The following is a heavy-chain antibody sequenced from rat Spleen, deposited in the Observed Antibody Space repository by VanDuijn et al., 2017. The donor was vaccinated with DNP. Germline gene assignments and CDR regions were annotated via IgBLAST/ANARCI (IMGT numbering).Heavy chain of an antibody. J-gene: IGHJ2*01. CDR2: IHYDGGTT. CDR3: ARRGDGYKYFDY. D-gene: IGHD1-4*01. V-gene: IGHV5S13*01. Sequence: EVQLVESGGGLVQPGRSLKLSCAASGFPFSKYGMAWIRQAPTKGLEWVASIHYDGGTTYYGDSVKGRFTISRDNAENTLYLQMYSLRSEDMATYYCARRGDGYKYFDYWGQGVMVTVSS. CDR1: GFPFSKYG.